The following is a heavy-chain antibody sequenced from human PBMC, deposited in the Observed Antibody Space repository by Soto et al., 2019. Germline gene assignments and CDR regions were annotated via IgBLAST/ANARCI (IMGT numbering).Heavy chain of an antibody. CDR2: ISSSSSYI. CDR1: GFTFSSYS. V-gene: IGHV3-21*01. CDR3: ARDLYSSSARYFDY. J-gene: IGHJ4*02. D-gene: IGHD6-6*01. Sequence: EVQLVESGGGLVRPGGSLRLSCAASGFTFSSYSMNWVRQAPGKGLEWVSSISSSSSYIYYADSVKGRFTISRDNAMNSLYLQMNSLRAEDTAVYYCARDLYSSSARYFDYWGQGTLVTVSS.